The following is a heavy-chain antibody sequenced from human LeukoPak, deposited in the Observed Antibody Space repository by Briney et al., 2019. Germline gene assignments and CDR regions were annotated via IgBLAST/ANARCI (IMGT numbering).Heavy chain of an antibody. CDR3: ARDRGDGYNSYFDY. CDR2: ISSSGSTI. CDR1: GFTFSSYE. J-gene: IGHJ4*02. D-gene: IGHD5-24*01. Sequence: GGSLRLSCAASGFTFSSYEMNWVRQAPGKGLEWVSYISSSGSTIYYADSVKGRFTISRDNAKNSLYLQMNSLRAEDTAVYYCARDRGDGYNSYFDYWGQGTLVTVSS. V-gene: IGHV3-48*03.